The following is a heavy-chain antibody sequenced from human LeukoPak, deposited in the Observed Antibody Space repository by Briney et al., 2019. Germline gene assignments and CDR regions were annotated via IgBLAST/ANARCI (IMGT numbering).Heavy chain of an antibody. J-gene: IGHJ4*02. Sequence: PWRSLRLSCAASGFTFSSYAMHWVRQAPGKGLEWVAVISYDGSNKYYADSVKGRFTISRDNSKNTLYLQMNSLRAEDTAVYYCARDEGIVVVTTNFDYWGQGTLVTVSS. V-gene: IGHV3-30-3*01. CDR2: ISYDGSNK. D-gene: IGHD3-22*01. CDR1: GFTFSSYA. CDR3: ARDEGIVVVTTNFDY.